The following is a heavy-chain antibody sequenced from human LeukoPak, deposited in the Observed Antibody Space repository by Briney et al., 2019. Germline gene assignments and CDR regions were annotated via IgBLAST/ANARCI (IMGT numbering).Heavy chain of an antibody. V-gene: IGHV3-11*01. D-gene: IGHD4-17*01. J-gene: IGHJ4*02. Sequence: PGGSLRLSCAASGFTFSDYYTSWIRQAPGKGLEWVSYIRSSGSTIYYAESVKGRFTISRDNAKNSLYLQMNSLRAEDTAVYYCARGDYGDFSSDYWGQGTLVTVSS. CDR1: GFTFSDYY. CDR2: IRSSGSTI. CDR3: ARGDYGDFSSDY.